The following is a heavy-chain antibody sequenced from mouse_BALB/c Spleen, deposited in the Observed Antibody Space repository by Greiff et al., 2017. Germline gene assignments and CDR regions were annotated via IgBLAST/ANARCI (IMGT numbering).Heavy chain of an antibody. J-gene: IGHJ3*01. CDR3: YGSSYGFAY. CDR1: GFNIKDTY. Sequence: VQLQQSGAELVKPGASVTLSCTASGFNIKDTYMPWVKQRPEQGLEWIGRIDPANGNTKYDPKFQGKATITADKSSNTAYLQLSSLTSEDTAVYYSYGSSYGFAYWGQGTLVTVSA. D-gene: IGHD1-1*01. CDR2: IDPANGNT. V-gene: IGHV14-3*02.